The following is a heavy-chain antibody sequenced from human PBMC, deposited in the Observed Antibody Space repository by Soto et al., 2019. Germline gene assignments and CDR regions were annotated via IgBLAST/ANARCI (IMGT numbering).Heavy chain of an antibody. CDR2: IFHRGST. D-gene: IGHD5-12*01. V-gene: IGHV4-4*02. Sequence: QVQLQESGPGLVKPSGTLSLTCAVAGDSLSSSYWWNWVRQPPGKGLEWIGEIFHRGSTNYNPSLKSRLNMSVDKSKNQFSLKLSSVTAADTAVYYCARRRRDGFNLDYWGQGTLVTVSS. J-gene: IGHJ4*02. CDR3: ARRRRDGFNLDY. CDR1: GDSLSSSYW.